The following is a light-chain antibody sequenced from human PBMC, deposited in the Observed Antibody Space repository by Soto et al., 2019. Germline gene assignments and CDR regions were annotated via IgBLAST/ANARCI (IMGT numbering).Light chain of an antibody. V-gene: IGKV3-11*01. CDR1: QSVSSY. CDR2: DAS. Sequence: EIVLTQSPATLSLSPGERATLSCRASQSVSSYFAGYQQKPGEAPRLLIYDASYSAAAGPARFSGSGSGTDFIPTISSLEPEEFGAVYCCQRSDRPRGTFGQGTKVEIK. J-gene: IGKJ2*02. CDR3: CQRSDRPRGT.